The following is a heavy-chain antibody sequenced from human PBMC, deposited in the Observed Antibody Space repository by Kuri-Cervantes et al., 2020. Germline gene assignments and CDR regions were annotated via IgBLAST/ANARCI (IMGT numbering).Heavy chain of an antibody. CDR2: ISTYNGNT. D-gene: IGHD3-10*01. J-gene: IGHJ6*02. CDR3: ARDEDGFGEYGMDV. Sequence: ASVKVSCKASGYTFTSYAMHWVRQAPGQGPEWMGWISTYNGNTNYAQKLQGRVTMTTDTSTSTAYMELRSLRSDDTAVYYCARDEDGFGEYGMDVWGQGTTVTVSS. CDR1: GYTFTSYA. V-gene: IGHV1-18*01.